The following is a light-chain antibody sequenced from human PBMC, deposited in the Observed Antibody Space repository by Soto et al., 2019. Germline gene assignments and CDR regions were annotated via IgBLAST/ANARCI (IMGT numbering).Light chain of an antibody. Sequence: ERVMTQSPATLSASPGESGTLSCRASQSVNHNVAWYQQKPGQAPRLLIYGARSRATGVPDRFSGSGTGTDFTLTISSLQAEDFGVYFCHQSNNWPPSTVGQVTRLEIK. V-gene: IGKV3-15*01. CDR2: GAR. J-gene: IGKJ5*01. CDR3: HQSNNWPPST. CDR1: QSVNHN.